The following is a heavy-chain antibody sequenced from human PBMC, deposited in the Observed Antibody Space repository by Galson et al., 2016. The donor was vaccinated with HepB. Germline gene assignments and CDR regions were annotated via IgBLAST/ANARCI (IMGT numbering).Heavy chain of an antibody. Sequence: SLRLSCAASGFAFSSSGINWVRQAPGKGLQWISYISTTIRTIYYADSVMGRFTISRDNAKNSVYLQMNSLRDDDTAIYYCARELVRSDFDLWGQGTMVTVSS. CDR2: ISTTIRTI. CDR1: GFAFSSSG. J-gene: IGHJ3*01. V-gene: IGHV3-48*02. CDR3: ARELVRSDFDL. D-gene: IGHD3-3*01.